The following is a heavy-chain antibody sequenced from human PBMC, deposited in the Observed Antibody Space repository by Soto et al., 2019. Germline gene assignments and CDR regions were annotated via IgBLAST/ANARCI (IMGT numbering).Heavy chain of an antibody. Sequence: PGESLKISCEGSGFIFSRYKIGWVRQMPGKGLEWMGIINPGNSGTTYSPSFQGQVTISADNSINTAYLQWSSLRVSDTAMYYCMRSYGDSYYFYYGTDVWGQGTTVTVSS. J-gene: IGHJ6*02. V-gene: IGHV5-51*01. CDR1: GFIFSRYK. D-gene: IGHD2-21*02. CDR3: MRSYGDSYYFYYGTDV. CDR2: INPGNSGT.